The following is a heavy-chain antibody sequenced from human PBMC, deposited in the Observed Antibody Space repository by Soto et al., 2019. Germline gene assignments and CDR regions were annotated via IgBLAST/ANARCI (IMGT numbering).Heavy chain of an antibody. Sequence: RLSCAASGFTFSYFAMAWVRQAPGKGLEWVSTVTDSGTYYADSVKGRFTISRDHSKNTLYLQMSSLRAEDTAVYYCAKHSGYYSLDYWGQGTLVTVSS. J-gene: IGHJ4*02. CDR1: GFTFSYFA. V-gene: IGHV3-23*01. CDR3: AKHSGYYSLDY. CDR2: VTDSGT. D-gene: IGHD1-26*01.